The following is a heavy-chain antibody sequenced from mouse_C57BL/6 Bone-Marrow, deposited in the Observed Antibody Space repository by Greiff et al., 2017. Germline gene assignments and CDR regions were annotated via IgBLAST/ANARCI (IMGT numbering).Heavy chain of an antibody. V-gene: IGHV1-19*01. CDR3: ARKGYDVSHCDY. J-gene: IGHJ2*01. D-gene: IGHD2-2*01. CDR2: INPYNGGT. Sequence: VQLQQSGPVLVKPGASVKMSCKASGYTFTDYYMNWVKQSHGKSLEWIGVINPYNGGTSYNQKFKGKATLTVDKSSSTAYMELNSLTSEDSAVYYCARKGYDVSHCDYWGQGTTLTVSS. CDR1: GYTFTDYY.